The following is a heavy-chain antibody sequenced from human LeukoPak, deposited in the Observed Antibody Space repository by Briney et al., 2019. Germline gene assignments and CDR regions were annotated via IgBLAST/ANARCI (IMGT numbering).Heavy chain of an antibody. D-gene: IGHD6-6*01. J-gene: IGHJ4*02. CDR3: ARIGYSSSSFDY. Sequence: PGGSLRLSCAASGFTFSDYNMRWIRQAPGKGLEWVSSISRSGSTKYYADSVKGRFTISRDNAKNSVYLQMNSLRAEDTAVYYCARIGYSSSSFDYWGQGTLVTVSS. CDR1: GFTFSDYN. V-gene: IGHV3-11*04. CDR2: ISRSGSTK.